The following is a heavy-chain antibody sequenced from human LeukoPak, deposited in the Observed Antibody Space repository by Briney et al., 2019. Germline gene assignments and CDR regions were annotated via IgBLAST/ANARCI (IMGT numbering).Heavy chain of an antibody. CDR2: IYYSGST. CDR1: GGSISSGGYY. V-gene: IGHV4-31*03. Sequence: SETLSLTCTVSGGSISSGGYYWSWIRQHPGKGLEWIGYIYYSGSTYYNPSLKSRVTISVDTSKNQFSLKLSSVTAADAAVYYCARDRRCCSSTSCYFIDYWGQGTLVTVSS. CDR3: ARDRRCCSSTSCYFIDY. D-gene: IGHD2-2*01. J-gene: IGHJ4*02.